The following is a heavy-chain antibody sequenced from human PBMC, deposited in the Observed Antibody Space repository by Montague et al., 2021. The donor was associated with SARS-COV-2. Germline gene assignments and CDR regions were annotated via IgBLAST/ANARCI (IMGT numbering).Heavy chain of an antibody. CDR1: GFSLSTSGVG. Sequence: PALVKPTQTLTLTCTFSGFSLSTSGVGVGWIRQPPGKALEWLALIYWDDDKRYSPSLESRLTITKDTSKNQVVLTMTNMDPVDTATYYRARWVCSSTSCRFDYWGQGTLVTVSS. V-gene: IGHV2-5*02. J-gene: IGHJ4*02. CDR2: IYWDDDK. D-gene: IGHD2-2*01. CDR3: ARWVCSSTSCRFDY.